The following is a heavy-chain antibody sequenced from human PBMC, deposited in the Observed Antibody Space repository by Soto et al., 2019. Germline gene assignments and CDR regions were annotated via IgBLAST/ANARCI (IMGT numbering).Heavy chain of an antibody. CDR3: AAMPIVGATPYYFEY. Sequence: GWSLRLSCAASGFTFSSYGMHWVRQAPGKGLEWVAVIWYDGSNKYYADSVKGRFTISRDNSKNTLYLQMNSLRAEDTAVYYCAAMPIVGATPYYFEYWDEGNLLTGSS. J-gene: IGHJ4*01. CDR2: IWYDGSNK. D-gene: IGHD1-26*01. CDR1: GFTFSSYG. V-gene: IGHV3-33*01.